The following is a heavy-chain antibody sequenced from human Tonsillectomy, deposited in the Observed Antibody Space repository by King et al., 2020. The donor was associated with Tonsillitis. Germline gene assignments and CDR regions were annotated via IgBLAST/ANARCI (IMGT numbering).Heavy chain of an antibody. D-gene: IGHD4-23*01. V-gene: IGHV1-2*02. CDR3: AKSGNSAELDY. J-gene: IGHJ4*02. Sequence: QVQLVESGAEVKKPGASVKVSCKASGYTFTGYFMHWVRQAPGHGLEWMGWINPNSGDTNYPQKFQGRVTMSRDTSINTAYMELSRLRSDDTAVYFCAKSGNSAELDYWGQGTLVTVSS. CDR1: GYTFTGYF. CDR2: INPNSGDT.